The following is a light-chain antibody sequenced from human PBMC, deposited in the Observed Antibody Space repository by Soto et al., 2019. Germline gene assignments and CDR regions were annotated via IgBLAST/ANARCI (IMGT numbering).Light chain of an antibody. CDR1: SSDVGYNY. V-gene: IGLV2-14*01. CDR2: EVS. CDR3: SSYTTTNTLGV. Sequence: QSALTQPASVSGSPGQSITISCTGTSSDVGYNYVSWYQQYPGKAPKIIIYEVSNRPSGVSHRFSGSKSGNTASLTISGLQAEDEADYYCSSYTTTNTLGVFGTGTKLTVL. J-gene: IGLJ1*01.